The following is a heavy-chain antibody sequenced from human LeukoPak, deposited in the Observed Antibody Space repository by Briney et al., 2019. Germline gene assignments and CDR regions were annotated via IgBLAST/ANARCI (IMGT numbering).Heavy chain of an antibody. J-gene: IGHJ6*02. D-gene: IGHD1-1*01. CDR3: ARVANWNDDYYGMDV. CDR2: IYYSGST. Sequence: PSETLSLTCTVSGVSISSGGYYWSWIRQHPGKGLEWIGYIYYSGSTYYNPSLKSRVTISVDTSKNQFSLKLSSVTAADTAVYYCARVANWNDDYYGMDVWGQGTTVTVSS. V-gene: IGHV4-31*03. CDR1: GVSISSGGYY.